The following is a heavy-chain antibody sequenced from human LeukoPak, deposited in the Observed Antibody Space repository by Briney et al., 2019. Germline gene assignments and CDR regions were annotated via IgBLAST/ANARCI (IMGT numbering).Heavy chain of an antibody. CDR3: AREYRDGYNLGWFDP. CDR1: GFTFSSYG. CDR2: ISGSGGST. J-gene: IGHJ5*02. V-gene: IGHV3-23*01. Sequence: PGGSLRLSCAASGFTFSSYGMSWVRQAPGKGLEWVSAISGSGGSTYYADSVKGRFTISRDNSKNTLYLQMNSLRAEDTAVYYCAREYRDGYNLGWFDPWGQGTLVTVSS. D-gene: IGHD5-24*01.